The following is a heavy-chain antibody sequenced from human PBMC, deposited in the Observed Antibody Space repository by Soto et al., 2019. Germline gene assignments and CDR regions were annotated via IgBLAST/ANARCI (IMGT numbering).Heavy chain of an antibody. CDR3: AREYSSGWFPYYY. V-gene: IGHV1-18*01. D-gene: IGHD6-19*01. CDR1: GYTFTNYG. Sequence: DSVKVYCKASGYTFTNYGITWVRQAPGQGLEWMGWISAYNGNTNYAQKLQGRVTMTTDTSTSTAYMELRSLRSDDAAVYYCAREYSSGWFPYYYWGQGTLVTGSS. CDR2: ISAYNGNT. J-gene: IGHJ4*02.